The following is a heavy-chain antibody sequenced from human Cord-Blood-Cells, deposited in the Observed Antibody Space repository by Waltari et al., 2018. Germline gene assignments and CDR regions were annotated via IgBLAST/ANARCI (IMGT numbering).Heavy chain of an antibody. V-gene: IGHV3-30*04. D-gene: IGHD2-2*01. CDR1: GFTFSSYA. J-gene: IGHJ4*02. CDR3: ARDVYAAAATGFDY. CDR2: ISNDGSNK. Sequence: QVQLVESGGGVVQPGRSLRLSCAASGFTFSSYAMHWVRQAPGKGLGWVSVISNDGSNKYYADSVKGRFTISRDNSKNTLYLQMNSLRAEDTAVYYCARDVYAAAATGFDYWGQGTLVTVSS.